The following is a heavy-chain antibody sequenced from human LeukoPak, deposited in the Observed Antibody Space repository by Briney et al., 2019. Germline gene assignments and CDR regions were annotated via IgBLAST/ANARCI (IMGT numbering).Heavy chain of an antibody. CDR1: GFTVSSNY. CDR3: AKQVGLGPNFDY. V-gene: IGHV3-53*01. Sequence: GGSLRLSCAASGFTVSSNYMSWVRQAPGKGLEWVSVIYSGGSTYYADSVKGRFTISRDNSMNTLYLQMNSLRAEDTAVYYCAKQVGLGPNFDYWGQGTLVTVSS. CDR2: IYSGGST. J-gene: IGHJ4*02. D-gene: IGHD3-16*01.